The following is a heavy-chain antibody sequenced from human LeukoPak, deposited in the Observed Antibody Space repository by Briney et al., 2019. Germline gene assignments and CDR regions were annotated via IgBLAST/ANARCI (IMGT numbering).Heavy chain of an antibody. CDR3: ARDPIGDYYDSSGYFDY. J-gene: IGHJ4*02. D-gene: IGHD3-22*01. V-gene: IGHV3-74*01. Sequence: PGGSLRLSCAASGFTFSDTWMHWVRQAPGEGLVWVSRIRSDGSDTRYAESVKGRFTISRDNAKNTLYLQMNSLRAEDTAVYYCARDPIGDYYDSSGYFDYWGQGTLVTVPS. CDR2: IRSDGSDT. CDR1: GFTFSDTW.